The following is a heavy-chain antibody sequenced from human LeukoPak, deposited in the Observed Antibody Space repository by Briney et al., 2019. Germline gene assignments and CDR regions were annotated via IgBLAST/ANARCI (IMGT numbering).Heavy chain of an antibody. V-gene: IGHV4-59*01. Sequence: SETLSLTCTVSGGSISSYYWSWIRQPPGKGLEWIGYIYYSGSTNYNPSLKSRVTISVVTSKNQFSLKLSSVTAADTAVYYCARLRYDSSGYSFGYWGQGTLVTVSS. CDR2: IYYSGST. CDR3: ARLRYDSSGYSFGY. CDR1: GGSISSYY. D-gene: IGHD3-22*01. J-gene: IGHJ4*02.